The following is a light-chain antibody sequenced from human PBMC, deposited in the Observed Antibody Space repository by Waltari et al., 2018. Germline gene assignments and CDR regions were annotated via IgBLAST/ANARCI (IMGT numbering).Light chain of an antibody. J-gene: IGKJ4*01. CDR2: GAS. Sequence: EIVLTQSPGLLSLSPGERATLSCSASQTARTTYLAWYQQKPGQTPTLLIYGASSRATGIPDRFSGSGSGTDFSLTISSLEPEDFAVYYCQQYDISPLTFGGGTKVEIK. CDR3: QQYDISPLT. CDR1: QTARTTY. V-gene: IGKV3-20*01.